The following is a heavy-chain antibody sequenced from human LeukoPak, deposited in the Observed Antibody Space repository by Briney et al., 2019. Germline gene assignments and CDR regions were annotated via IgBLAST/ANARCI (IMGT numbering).Heavy chain of an antibody. D-gene: IGHD6-13*01. Sequence: GGSLKLSCAASGLSVSSNYMSWVRQAPGKGLEWVSVIYTGGSSYYADSVKGRFTISRDNPKNTLYLQMHSLRAEDTAGYYCSRAMRIAAAEYFFDYWGQGTLVTVSS. CDR1: GLSVSSNY. CDR3: SRAMRIAAAEYFFDY. V-gene: IGHV3-53*01. CDR2: IYTGGSS. J-gene: IGHJ4*02.